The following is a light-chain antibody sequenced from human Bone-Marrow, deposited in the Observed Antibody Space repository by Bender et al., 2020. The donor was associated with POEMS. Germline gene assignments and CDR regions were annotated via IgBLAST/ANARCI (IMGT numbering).Light chain of an antibody. Sequence: SYVLTQPPSVSVAPGKTATITCGGNNIGTKSVHWYQQKPGQAPVLVVYDDTDRPSGIPERFSGSNSGNTATLTISRVEAGDEGDYYCAAWDDSLSGAVFGGGTQLTVL. CDR1: NIGTKS. CDR2: DDT. V-gene: IGLV3-21*03. CDR3: AAWDDSLSGAV. J-gene: IGLJ7*01.